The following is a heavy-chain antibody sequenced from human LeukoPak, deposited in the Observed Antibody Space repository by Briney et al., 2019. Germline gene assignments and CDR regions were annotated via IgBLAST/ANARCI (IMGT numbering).Heavy chain of an antibody. J-gene: IGHJ4*02. D-gene: IGHD3-16*01. CDR3: AKAAGGFRGDY. V-gene: IGHV3-23*01. Sequence: GSLRLSCAGSGFPLRSYAMSWGRPAPGKGLEGVSASSGSGGSTYYADSVKGRFTISRDNSKNTLYLQMNSLRAEDTAVYYCAKAAGGFRGDYWGQGTLVTVSS. CDR1: GFPLRSYA. CDR2: SSGSGGST.